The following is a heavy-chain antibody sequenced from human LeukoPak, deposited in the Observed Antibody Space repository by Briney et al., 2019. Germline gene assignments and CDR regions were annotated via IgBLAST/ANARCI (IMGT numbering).Heavy chain of an antibody. Sequence: ESLKISCKGSGYSFTTYWIGWVRQMPGKGVEWMGIIYPGDSDDSYSPSFQGQVTISADKSISTAHLQWSSLKASDTAMYYCARQGGSFLSNFDYWGQGTLVTVSS. D-gene: IGHD1-26*01. CDR3: ARQGGSFLSNFDY. CDR2: IYPGDSDD. J-gene: IGHJ4*02. V-gene: IGHV5-51*01. CDR1: GYSFTTYW.